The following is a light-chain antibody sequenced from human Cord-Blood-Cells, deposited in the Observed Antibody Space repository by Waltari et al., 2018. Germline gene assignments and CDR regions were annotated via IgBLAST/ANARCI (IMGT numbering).Light chain of an antibody. CDR1: SSTIRSNT. CDR3: AAWDDSLNGPV. J-gene: IGLJ3*02. Sequence: QSVLTQPPSASGTPGQRVTISCSGSSSTIRSNTVHWYQQLPGTAPKLLIYRNKQRPSGVPDRFSGSKSGTSASLAISGLQSEDEADYYCAAWDDSLNGPVFGGGTKLTVL. V-gene: IGLV1-44*01. CDR2: RNK.